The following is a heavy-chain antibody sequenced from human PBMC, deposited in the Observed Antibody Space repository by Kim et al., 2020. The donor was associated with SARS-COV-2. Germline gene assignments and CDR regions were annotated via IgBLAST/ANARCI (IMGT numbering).Heavy chain of an antibody. J-gene: IGHJ4*02. CDR2: ISFEGGVK. V-gene: IGHV3-30*04. CDR1: GFTFSSFA. CDR3: ATTSTTDSNYLSWGSVGY. D-gene: IGHD4-17*01. Sequence: GGSLRLSCAASGFTFSSFAMQWVRQAPGKGLEWVAVISFEGGVKYYAYSVKGRFTISRDNSQNTVYLQMNSLRPEDTAVYYCATTSTTDSNYLSWGSVGYWGQGTLVTVSA.